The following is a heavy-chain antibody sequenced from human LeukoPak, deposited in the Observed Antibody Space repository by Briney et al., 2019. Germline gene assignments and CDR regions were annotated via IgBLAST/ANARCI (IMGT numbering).Heavy chain of an antibody. Sequence: AGGSLRLSCAASRFTFSSYWMSWVRQAPGKGLEWVANIKQDGSEKYYVDFVKGRFTISRDNAKNSLYLQMNRLRAEDTAVYYCGKDAPPYCSGGSCYSRYWGQGALVTVSS. CDR2: IKQDGSEK. V-gene: IGHV3-7*01. D-gene: IGHD2-15*01. CDR1: RFTFSSYW. J-gene: IGHJ4*02. CDR3: GKDAPPYCSGGSCYSRY.